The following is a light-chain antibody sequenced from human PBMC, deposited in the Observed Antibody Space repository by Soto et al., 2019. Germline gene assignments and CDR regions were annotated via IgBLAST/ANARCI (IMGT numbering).Light chain of an antibody. V-gene: IGLV2-14*01. CDR3: SSYTSSSIV. Sequence: QSVLTQPASVSGSPGQSITISCTGTSSDVGGYNYVSWYQQHPGKAPKLMIYEVSNRPSGVSNRFSGSESGNTASLTISGLQAEDEADYYCSSYTSSSIVFGTGTKLTVL. J-gene: IGLJ1*01. CDR1: SSDVGGYNY. CDR2: EVS.